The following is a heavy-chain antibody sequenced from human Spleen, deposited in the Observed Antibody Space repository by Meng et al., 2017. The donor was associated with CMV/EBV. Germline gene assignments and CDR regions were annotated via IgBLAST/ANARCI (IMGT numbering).Heavy chain of an antibody. CDR3: ASQGYGNSGYQLSDY. J-gene: IGHJ4*02. Sequence: QVQLQEAGPGLVKPSPTLSLTCTVSGGSISSGDYYWSWIRQPPGKGLEWIGYIYYSGSTYYNPSLKSRVTISVDTSKNQFSLKLSSVTAADTAVYYCASQGYGNSGYQLSDYWGQGTLVTVSS. CDR2: IYYSGST. D-gene: IGHD3-22*01. CDR1: GGSISSGDYY. V-gene: IGHV4-30-4*08.